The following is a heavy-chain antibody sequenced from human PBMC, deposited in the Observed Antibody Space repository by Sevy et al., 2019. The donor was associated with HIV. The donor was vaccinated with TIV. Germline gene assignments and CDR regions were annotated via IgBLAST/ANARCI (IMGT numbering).Heavy chain of an antibody. V-gene: IGHV1-69*13. Sequence: ASVKVSCKASGGTFSSYAISWVRQAPGQGLEWMGGIIPIFGTANYAQKFQGRVTITADESTSTAYMEMSSRRYEDTAVYYCARGARGYSGYDSYYFDYWGKGTLVTVSS. CDR3: ARGARGYSGYDSYYFDY. D-gene: IGHD5-12*01. J-gene: IGHJ4*02. CDR1: GGTFSSYA. CDR2: IIPIFGTA.